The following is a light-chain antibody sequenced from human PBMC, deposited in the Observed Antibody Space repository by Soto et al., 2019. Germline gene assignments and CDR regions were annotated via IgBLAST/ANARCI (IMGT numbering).Light chain of an antibody. V-gene: IGKV3-11*01. Sequence: EIVLTQSPATLSLSPGERATLSCRASQSVSSYLAWYQQKPGQAPRLLIYDASTRATGIPARFSGSGSGTDFTLTIRSLEPEDFAVYYCQQRGNWPPWTFGQGTKVEIK. J-gene: IGKJ1*01. CDR3: QQRGNWPPWT. CDR2: DAS. CDR1: QSVSSY.